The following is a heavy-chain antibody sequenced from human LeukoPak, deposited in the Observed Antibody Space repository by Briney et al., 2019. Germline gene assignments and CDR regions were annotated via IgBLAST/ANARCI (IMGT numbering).Heavy chain of an antibody. Sequence: PSETLSLTCTVSGRSISSYYWSWIRQPAGEGLEWIGRIYTSGGTNYNPSLKSRVTMSVDTSKNQFSLKLSSVTAADTAVYYCARHLNGDYGGMDVWGQGTTVTVSS. CDR2: IYTSGGT. J-gene: IGHJ6*02. CDR1: GRSISSYY. CDR3: ARHLNGDYGGMDV. V-gene: IGHV4-4*07. D-gene: IGHD4-17*01.